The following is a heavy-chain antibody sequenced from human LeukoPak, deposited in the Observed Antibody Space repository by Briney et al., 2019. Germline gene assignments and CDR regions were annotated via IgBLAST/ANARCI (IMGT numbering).Heavy chain of an antibody. Sequence: ASVKVSCKASGYTFTSYGISWVRQAPGQGLEWMGWISAYNGNTKYSQEFQGRVTITRDTSASTAYMELSSLRSEDMAVYYCARVRGYNWFDPWGQGTLVTVSS. D-gene: IGHD3-16*01. J-gene: IGHJ5*02. V-gene: IGHV1-18*03. CDR1: GYTFTSYG. CDR3: ARVRGYNWFDP. CDR2: ISAYNGNT.